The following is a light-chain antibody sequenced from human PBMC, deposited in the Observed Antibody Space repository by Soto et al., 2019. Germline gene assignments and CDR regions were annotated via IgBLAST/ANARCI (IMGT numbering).Light chain of an antibody. V-gene: IGKV3-20*01. Sequence: EIVLPQSPGTLSLSPGARAPLSCSAIQSVSSSFLAWYQQTPGQVPRLLIYGASSRATGIPDRFSGSGSGTDFTLTISRLEPEDFAVYYCQHYGSSPPITFGQGTRLEIK. J-gene: IGKJ5*01. CDR2: GAS. CDR3: QHYGSSPPIT. CDR1: QSVSSSF.